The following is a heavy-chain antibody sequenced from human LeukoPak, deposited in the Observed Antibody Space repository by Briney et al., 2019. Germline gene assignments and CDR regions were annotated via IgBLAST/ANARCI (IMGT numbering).Heavy chain of an antibody. CDR1: GGSISSSPYY. CDR2: VYYTGSA. V-gene: IGHV4-39*02. CDR3: LSWDCINTSCFDHYYDTDV. Sequence: SETLSLTCTVSGGSISSSPYYWGWIRQPPGKGLEWIGNVYYTGSAHYNPSLKSRVTISVDSSRNHFSLELNSVTAADTAVYYCLSWDCINTSCFDHYYDTDVWGKGTTVTVSS. J-gene: IGHJ6*03. D-gene: IGHD2-2*01.